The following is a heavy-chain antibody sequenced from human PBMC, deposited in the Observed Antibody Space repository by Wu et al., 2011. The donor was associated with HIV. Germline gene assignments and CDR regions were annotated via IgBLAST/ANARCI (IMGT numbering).Heavy chain of an antibody. Sequence: VEVWGGRGPAWGSLRLSCAASGFTFSSYGMHWVRQAPGKGLEWVAFIRYDGSNKYYADSVKGRFTISRDNSKNTLYLQMNSLRAEDTAVYYCAKDYIRKTVVTSDAFDIWGQGTMVTVSS. D-gene: IGHD4-23*01. V-gene: IGHV3-30*02. J-gene: IGHJ3*02. CDR1: GFTFSSYG. CDR2: IRYDGSNK. CDR3: AKDYIRKTVVTSDAFDI.